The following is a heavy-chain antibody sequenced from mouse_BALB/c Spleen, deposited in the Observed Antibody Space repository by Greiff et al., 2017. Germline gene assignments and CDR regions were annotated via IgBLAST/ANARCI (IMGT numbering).Heavy chain of an antibody. CDR2: IFPGSGNT. CDR1: GYSFTSYY. CDR3: ARGDYYGSSYGYWYFDV. Sequence: VKLQESGPELVKPGASVKISCKASGYSFTSYYIHWVKQRPGQGLEWIGWIFPGSGNTKYNEKFKGKATLTADTSSSTAYMQLSSLTSEDSAVYFCARGDYYGSSYGYWYFDVWGAGTTVTVSS. J-gene: IGHJ1*01. V-gene: IGHV1-66*01. D-gene: IGHD1-1*01.